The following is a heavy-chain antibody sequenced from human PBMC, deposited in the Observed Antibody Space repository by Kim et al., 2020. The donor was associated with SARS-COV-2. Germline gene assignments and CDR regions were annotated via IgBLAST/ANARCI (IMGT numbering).Heavy chain of an antibody. CDR3: ASVSSSYDY. J-gene: IGHJ4*02. D-gene: IGHD6-13*01. Sequence: GTQTYAQGFTGRFVFSLDTSVSTAYLQISSLRAEDTAVYYCASVSSSYDYWGQGTLVTVSS. V-gene: IGHV7-4-1*02. CDR2: GTQ.